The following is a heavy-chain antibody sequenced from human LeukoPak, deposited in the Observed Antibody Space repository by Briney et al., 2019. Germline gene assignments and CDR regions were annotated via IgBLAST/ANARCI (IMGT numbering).Heavy chain of an antibody. Sequence: SVKVSCKASGGTFSSYTISWVRQAPGQGLEWMGRIIPILGIANYPQKFQGRVTITADKSTSTAYMELSSLRSEDTAVYYCASGPGIAAAANWFDPWGQGTLVTVSS. CDR1: GGTFSSYT. V-gene: IGHV1-69*02. D-gene: IGHD6-13*01. CDR3: ASGPGIAAAANWFDP. J-gene: IGHJ5*02. CDR2: IIPILGIA.